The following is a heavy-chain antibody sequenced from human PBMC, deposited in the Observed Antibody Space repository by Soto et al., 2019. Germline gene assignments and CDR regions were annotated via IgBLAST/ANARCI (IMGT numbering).Heavy chain of an antibody. CDR1: GGSISSDY. CDR2: IYYTGST. D-gene: IGHD2-2*01. CDR3: ARYYCSSDTCYYFDY. V-gene: IGHV4-59*01. J-gene: IGHJ4*02. Sequence: SEALSLTCTVSGGSISSDYWSWIRQTPGKGLEWIGYIYYTGSTNYNPSLKSRVSFSVDTSKNQFSLKLSSVTAADTAVYYCARYYCSSDTCYYFDYWGQAALVTVSS.